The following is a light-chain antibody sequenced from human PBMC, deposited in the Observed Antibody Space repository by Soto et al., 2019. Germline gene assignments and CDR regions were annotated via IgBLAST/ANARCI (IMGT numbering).Light chain of an antibody. CDR2: EVS. Sequence: QSALTQPPSASGSPGQSVTISCTGTSSDVGGYNYVSWYQQHPGKAPKLMIYEVSKRPSGVPDRFSGYKSGNTATLTLFGLQTVDEADYHCCSYAGSNNVVFGGGTKLTVL. CDR3: CSYAGSNNVV. CDR1: SSDVGGYNY. J-gene: IGLJ2*01. V-gene: IGLV2-8*01.